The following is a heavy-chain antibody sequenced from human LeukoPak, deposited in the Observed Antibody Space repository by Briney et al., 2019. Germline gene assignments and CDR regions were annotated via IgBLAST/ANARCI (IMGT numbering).Heavy chain of an antibody. CDR3: TTGVTFGGVIVPVPTY. D-gene: IGHD3-16*02. Sequence: KAGGSLRLSCAASGFTVNTNYMSWVRQAPGKGLEWVGRIKSKTDGGTTDYAAPVKGRFTISRDDSKNTLYLQMNSLKTEDTAVYYCTTGVTFGGVIVPVPTYWGQGTLVTVSS. CDR1: GFTVNTNY. V-gene: IGHV3-15*01. J-gene: IGHJ4*02. CDR2: IKSKTDGGTT.